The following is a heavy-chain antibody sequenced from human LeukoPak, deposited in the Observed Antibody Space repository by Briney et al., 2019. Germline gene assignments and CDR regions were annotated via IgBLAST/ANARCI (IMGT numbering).Heavy chain of an antibody. J-gene: IGHJ5*02. CDR3: ARGITIFGVAGDWFDP. CDR2: IYTSGST. D-gene: IGHD3-3*01. V-gene: IGHV4-4*07. Sequence: KPSETLSLTCTVSSGSISSYYWSWIRQPAGKGLEWIGRIYTSGSTNYNPSLKSRVTMSVDTSKNQFSLKLSSVTAADTAVYYCARGITIFGVAGDWFDPWGQGTLVTVSS. CDR1: SGSISSYY.